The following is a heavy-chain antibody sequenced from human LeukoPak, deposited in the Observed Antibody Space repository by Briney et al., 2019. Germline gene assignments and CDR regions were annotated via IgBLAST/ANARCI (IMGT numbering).Heavy chain of an antibody. V-gene: IGHV3-13*01. CDR3: VALGDRIY. J-gene: IGHJ4*02. D-gene: IGHD2-21*02. CDR2: ISAAGDT. Sequence: PGGSLRLSCAASGFTFSSYDMHWVRQATGKGLEWVSAISAAGDTYYLDSVKGRFTISRENAKNYLYLQMNSLRAGDTAVYYCVALGDRIYWGQGTLVTVSS. CDR1: GFTFSSYD.